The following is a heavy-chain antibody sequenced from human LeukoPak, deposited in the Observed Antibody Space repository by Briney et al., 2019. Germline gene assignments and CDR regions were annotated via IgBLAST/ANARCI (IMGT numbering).Heavy chain of an antibody. CDR1: GFTFSSYA. Sequence: GGSLRLSCAASGFTFSSYAMSWVRQAPGKGLEWVSAISGSGGSTYYADSVKGRFTISRDNSKNTLYLQMNSLRAEDTAVYYCAKDLRQFSRGGIAAAGATCFDYWGQGTLVTVSS. V-gene: IGHV3-23*01. CDR2: ISGSGGST. CDR3: AKDLRQFSRGGIAAAGATCFDY. D-gene: IGHD6-13*01. J-gene: IGHJ4*02.